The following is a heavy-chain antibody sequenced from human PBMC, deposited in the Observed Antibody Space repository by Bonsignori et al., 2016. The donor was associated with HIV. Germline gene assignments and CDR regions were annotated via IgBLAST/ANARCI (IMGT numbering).Heavy chain of an antibody. D-gene: IGHD2-2*01. V-gene: IGHV4-38-2*01. J-gene: IGHJ4*02. Sequence: RQAPGKGLEWIGSIYHSGSTYYNPSLKSRVTISVDTSKNQFSLKLSSVTAADTAVYYCARHDCSSTSCYLFDYWGQGTLVTVSS. CDR3: ARHDCSSTSCYLFDY. CDR2: IYHSGST.